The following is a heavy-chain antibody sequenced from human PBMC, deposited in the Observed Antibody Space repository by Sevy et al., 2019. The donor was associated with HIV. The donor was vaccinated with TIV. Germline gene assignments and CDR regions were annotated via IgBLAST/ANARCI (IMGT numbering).Heavy chain of an antibody. J-gene: IGHJ4*02. CDR1: GFTFISDA. V-gene: IGHV3-23*01. CDR2: ISGSGGRT. D-gene: IGHD2-2*01. Sequence: GGSLRLSCAASGFTFISDAMSWVRQAPGKALEWVSAISGSGGRTYYADSVKGRFTISRDNSKNTLYLQMNSLRSEDTAVYHCAKDQGYCSSTSCYSDYWGQGTLVTVSS. CDR3: AKDQGYCSSTSCYSDY.